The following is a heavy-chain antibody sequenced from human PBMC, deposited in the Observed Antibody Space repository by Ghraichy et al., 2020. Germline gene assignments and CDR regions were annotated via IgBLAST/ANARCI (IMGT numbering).Heavy chain of an antibody. D-gene: IGHD4-17*01. J-gene: IGHJ4*02. CDR2: IRSKANSYAT. CDR3: TSPPTVTTSAY. V-gene: IGHV3-73*01. CDR1: GFTFSGSA. Sequence: GGSLRLSCAASGFTFSGSAMHWVRQASGKGLEWVGRIRSKANSYATAYAASVKGRFTISRDDSKNTAYLRMNSLKTEDTAVYYCTSPPTVTTSAYWGQGTLVTVSP.